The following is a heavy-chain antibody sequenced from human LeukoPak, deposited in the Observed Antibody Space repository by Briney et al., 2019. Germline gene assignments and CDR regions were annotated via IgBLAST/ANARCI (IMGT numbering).Heavy chain of an antibody. CDR1: GFSFSSYW. CDR3: ISDHTGHDDY. Sequence: GGSLRLSCAASGFSFSSYWMHWVRQAPGKGLVWVSRINIDGSTTTYADSVKGRFTISRDNAKNMLSLQMNSLRADDTAVYYCISDHTGHDDYWGQGTLVTVSS. V-gene: IGHV3-74*01. D-gene: IGHD1-1*01. J-gene: IGHJ4*02. CDR2: INIDGSTT.